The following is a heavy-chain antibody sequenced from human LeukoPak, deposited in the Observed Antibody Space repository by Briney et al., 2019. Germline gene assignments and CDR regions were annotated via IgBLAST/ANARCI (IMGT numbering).Heavy chain of an antibody. CDR1: GFTFSSYS. CDR2: ISYDGSNK. V-gene: IGHV3-30*18. J-gene: IGHJ4*02. D-gene: IGHD1-26*01. CDR3: AKASNGGSYYGVIIDY. Sequence: PGVPLRLSCAASGFTFSSYSMNWVRQAPGKGLEWVAVISYDGSNKYYTDSVKGRFTISRDNSKNTLYLQMNSLRAEDTAVYYCAKASNGGSYYGVIIDYWGQGTLVTVSS.